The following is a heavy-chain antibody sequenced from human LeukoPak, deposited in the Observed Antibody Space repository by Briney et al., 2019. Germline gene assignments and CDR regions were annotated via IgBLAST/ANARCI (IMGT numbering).Heavy chain of an antibody. CDR2: IKSKTDGGTT. Sequence: GGSLRLSCTASGFTFGDYAISWVRQAPGKGLEWVGRIKSKTDGGTTDYAAPVKGRFNISRDDSKNTLYLQMNSLKTEDTAVYYCTTDPVWPRKDAFDIWGQGTMVTVSS. V-gene: IGHV3-15*01. CDR3: TTDPVWPRKDAFDI. D-gene: IGHD6-25*01. J-gene: IGHJ3*02. CDR1: GFTFGDYA.